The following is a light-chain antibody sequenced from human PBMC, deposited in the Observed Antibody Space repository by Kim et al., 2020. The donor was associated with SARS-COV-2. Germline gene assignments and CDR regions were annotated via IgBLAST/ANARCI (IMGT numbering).Light chain of an antibody. V-gene: IGLV3-1*01. CDR2: QDS. CDR3: QAWDSSTEA. Sequence: SYELTQPPSVSVSPGQTASITCSGDKLGDKYACWYQQKPGQSPVLVIYQDSKRPSGIPERFSGSNSGNTATLTLSGTQAMDEADYYCQAWDSSTEAVGTG. CDR1: KLGDKY. J-gene: IGLJ1*01.